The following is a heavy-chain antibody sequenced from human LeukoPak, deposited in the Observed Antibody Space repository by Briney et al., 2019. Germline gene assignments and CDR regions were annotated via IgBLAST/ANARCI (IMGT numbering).Heavy chain of an antibody. V-gene: IGHV4-34*01. J-gene: IGHJ4*02. Sequence: SETLSLTCRVYGVSFSGYFWIWFRQPPGKGLEWIGEVNHSGSTNYKSSLRRRAIISVDTSKNQFSLKLTSVTAADTAIYFCAKYRYGYRGMDSWGQGTQVTVSS. CDR3: AKYRYGYRGMDS. CDR2: VNHSGST. CDR1: GVSFSGYF. D-gene: IGHD5-18*01.